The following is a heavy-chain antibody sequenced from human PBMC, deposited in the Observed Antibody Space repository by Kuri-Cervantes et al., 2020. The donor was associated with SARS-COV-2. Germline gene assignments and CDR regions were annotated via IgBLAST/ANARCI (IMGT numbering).Heavy chain of an antibody. CDR3: ARVVPAAISFFDI. J-gene: IGHJ3*02. CDR2: IYYSGST. Sequence: GSLRLSCTVSGGSVSSGSYYWSWIRQPPGKGLEWIGYIYYSGSTNYNPSLKSRVTISVDTSKNQFSLKLSSVTAADTAVYYCARVVPAAISFFDIWGQGTMVTVSS. V-gene: IGHV4-61*01. CDR1: GGSVSSGSYY. D-gene: IGHD2-2*01.